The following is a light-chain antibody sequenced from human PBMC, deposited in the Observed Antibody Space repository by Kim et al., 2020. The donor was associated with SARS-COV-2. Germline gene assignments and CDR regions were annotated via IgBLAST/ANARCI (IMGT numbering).Light chain of an antibody. J-gene: IGLJ3*02. Sequence: VAPGQKATITCSADALSKQFVYWYQQKPGQAPVVVIHRDTERPSGIPEGYSGSTSGTTVTLTISGVQAEDEADYYCQSTDNTGTWVFGGGTKVTVL. CDR3: QSTDNTGTWV. CDR1: ALSKQF. V-gene: IGLV3-25*03. CDR2: RDT.